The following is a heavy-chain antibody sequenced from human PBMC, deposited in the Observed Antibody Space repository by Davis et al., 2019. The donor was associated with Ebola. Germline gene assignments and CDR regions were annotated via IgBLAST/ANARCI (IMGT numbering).Heavy chain of an antibody. CDR3: ARVGYCSGGSCSSLGDS. CDR1: GGSFSGYY. CDR2: INHSGSA. Sequence: PSETLSLTCAVYGGSFSGYYWSWIRQPPGKGLEWIGEINHSGSANYNPSLKSRVSISIDTSKNQFSLKVTSVTAADTAVYYCARVGYCSGGSCSSLGDSWGQGTLVTVSS. D-gene: IGHD2-15*01. V-gene: IGHV4-34*01. J-gene: IGHJ4*02.